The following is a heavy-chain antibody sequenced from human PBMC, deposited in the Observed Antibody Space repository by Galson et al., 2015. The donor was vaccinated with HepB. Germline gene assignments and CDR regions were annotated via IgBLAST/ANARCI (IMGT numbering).Heavy chain of an antibody. Sequence: SLRLSCAASGFTFSTYSMNWVRQAPGKGLEWVSSISSSSNYIYYADSMKGRFTISRDNAKNSLYLQMNSLRAEDTAVYYCAREWGLELELRRYLSEGACDYWGQSTLVPVSS. CDR1: GFTFSTYS. D-gene: IGHD1-7*01. V-gene: IGHV3-21*01. J-gene: IGHJ4*02. CDR2: ISSSSNYI. CDR3: AREWGLELELRRYLSEGACDY.